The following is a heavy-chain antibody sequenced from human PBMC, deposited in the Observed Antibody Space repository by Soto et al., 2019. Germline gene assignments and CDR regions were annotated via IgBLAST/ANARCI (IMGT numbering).Heavy chain of an antibody. Sequence: SETLSLTCTVSGGSISSGGYYWSWIRQHPGKGLEWIGYIYYSGSTYYNPSLKSRVTISVDTSKNQFSLKLSSVTAADTAVYYCARRLYYDSSGFEGGGMDVWGQGTTVNLS. CDR1: GGSISSGGYY. J-gene: IGHJ6*02. CDR2: IYYSGST. CDR3: ARRLYYDSSGFEGGGMDV. V-gene: IGHV4-31*03. D-gene: IGHD3-22*01.